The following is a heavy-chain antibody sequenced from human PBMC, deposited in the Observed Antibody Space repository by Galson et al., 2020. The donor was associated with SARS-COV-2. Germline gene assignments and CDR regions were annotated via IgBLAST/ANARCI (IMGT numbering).Heavy chain of an antibody. J-gene: IGHJ6*02. CDR2: IGTGGDT. D-gene: IGHD2-2*01. Sequence: GGSLRLSCAASGFTFSTYDMHWVRQATGKGLEWVSAIGTGGDTYYPGSVKGRFTISRDDAKNSLYLQMHSLRVEDTAVYYCARGGLGYCSGTSCFAVYNYYGMDVWGRGTTVTVTS. V-gene: IGHV3-13*01. CDR1: GFTFSTYD. CDR3: ARGGLGYCSGTSCFAVYNYYGMDV.